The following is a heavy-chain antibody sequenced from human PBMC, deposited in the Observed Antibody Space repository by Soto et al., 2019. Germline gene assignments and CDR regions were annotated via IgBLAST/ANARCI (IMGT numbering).Heavy chain of an antibody. CDR1: GFTFSSYS. CDR3: ASAVPAAMPWGDAFDI. V-gene: IGHV3-21*01. D-gene: IGHD2-2*01. Sequence: GGSLRLSCAASGFTFSSYSMNWVRQAPGKGLEWVSSISSSSSYIYYADSVKGRFTISRDNAKNSLYLQMNSLRAEDTAVYYCASAVPAAMPWGDAFDIWGQGTMVTVSS. J-gene: IGHJ3*02. CDR2: ISSSSSYI.